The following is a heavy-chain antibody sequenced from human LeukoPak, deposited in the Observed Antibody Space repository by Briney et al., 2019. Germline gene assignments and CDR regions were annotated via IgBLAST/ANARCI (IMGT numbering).Heavy chain of an antibody. D-gene: IGHD4-17*01. J-gene: IGHJ3*02. Sequence: ASVRVSCKASGYTFTTYDINWVRQATGQGLEWMGWLNPNNGNTGYAQKFQGRVTITRNTSINTAYMELSSLRSEDTAVYYCARDGDYDFLHDAFDIWGHGTMVTVSS. CDR2: LNPNNGNT. V-gene: IGHV1-8*03. CDR3: ARDGDYDFLHDAFDI. CDR1: GYTFTTYD.